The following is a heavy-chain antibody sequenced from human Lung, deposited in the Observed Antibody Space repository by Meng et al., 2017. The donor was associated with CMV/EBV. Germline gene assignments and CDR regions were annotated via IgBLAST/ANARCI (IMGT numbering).Heavy chain of an antibody. V-gene: IGHV3-23*01. CDR3: AREEAMVGYYTDWFDA. CDR1: GFPFRSYA. D-gene: IGHD5-18*01. CDR2: ISGSVGNT. J-gene: IGHJ5*02. Sequence: GESLKISCAASGFPFRSYAMSWVRQAPGKGLEWVSSISGSVGNTYYADSVKGRFTISRDKSGDTLYMQMSSLRAEDTAVYYGAREEAMVGYYTDWFDAWGQGALVTVSS.